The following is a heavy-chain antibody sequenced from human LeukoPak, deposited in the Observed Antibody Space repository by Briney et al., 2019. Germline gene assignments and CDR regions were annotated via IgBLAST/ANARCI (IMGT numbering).Heavy chain of an antibody. D-gene: IGHD6-19*01. Sequence: PSETLSLTCTVSGGSISSGSYYWSWIRQPAGKGLEWIGRIYTSGSTNYNPSLKSRVTISVDTSKNQFSLKLSSVTAADTAVYYCAGRYSSGWYNVYYYYGMDVWGQGTTVTVSS. CDR3: AGRYSSGWYNVYYYYGMDV. CDR2: IYTSGST. J-gene: IGHJ6*02. CDR1: GGSISSGSYY. V-gene: IGHV4-61*02.